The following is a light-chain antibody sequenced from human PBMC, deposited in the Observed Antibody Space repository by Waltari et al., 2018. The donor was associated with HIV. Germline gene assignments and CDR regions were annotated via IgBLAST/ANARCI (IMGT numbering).Light chain of an antibody. V-gene: IGLV1-44*01. CDR3: ASWDASLQAVV. Sequence: QSVLTQPPSAFGSPGQRLTISCSGSSSNSGSNAVNWYQHFPGTAPTPLIFGNDQRPSGVPARISGSKSGTSASLAISGLRSEDEGEYYCASWDASLQAVVFGGGTKVTV. CDR2: GND. J-gene: IGLJ2*01. CDR1: SSNSGSNA.